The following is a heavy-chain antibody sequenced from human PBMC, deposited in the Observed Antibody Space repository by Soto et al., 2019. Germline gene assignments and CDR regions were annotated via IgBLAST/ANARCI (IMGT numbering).Heavy chain of an antibody. V-gene: IGHV4-38-2*01. Sequence: PSETLSLTCAVSSYSISGGFYWAWIRQPPGKGLEWIGNIYHSGSAHYNPSLKSRVTMSVDTSKNNFSLRLTPVTAADTAVYYCARVTIFEYWFDPWGQGILVTVSS. CDR2: IYHSGSA. CDR3: ARVTIFEYWFDP. J-gene: IGHJ5*02. D-gene: IGHD3-3*01. CDR1: SYSISGGFY.